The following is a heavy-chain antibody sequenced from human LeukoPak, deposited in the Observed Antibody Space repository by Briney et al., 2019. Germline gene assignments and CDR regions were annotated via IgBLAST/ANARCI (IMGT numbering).Heavy chain of an antibody. D-gene: IGHD3-10*01. CDR1: DGSISSYY. CDR3: ARYALEVTMVRGVIIRDAFDI. Sequence: PSETLSLTCTVSDGSISSYYWSWIRQPPGKGLEWIGSIYYSGSTYYNPSLKSRVTISVDTSKNQFSLKLSSVTAADTAVYYCARYALEVTMVRGVIIRDAFDIWGQGTMVTVSS. J-gene: IGHJ3*02. V-gene: IGHV4-39*07. CDR2: IYYSGST.